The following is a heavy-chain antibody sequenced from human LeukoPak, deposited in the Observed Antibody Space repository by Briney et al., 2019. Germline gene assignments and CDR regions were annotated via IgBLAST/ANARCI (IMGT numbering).Heavy chain of an antibody. V-gene: IGHV3-21*01. CDR1: GFSFSDSS. CDR2: ISSGSTYI. J-gene: IGHJ4*02. Sequence: GGSLRLSCAASGFSFSDSSMSWVRQAPGKGLEWVSSISSGSTYIYYADSVKGRFTISRDNAKNSLFLQMNSLRAEDTAVYYCAKDDAGWSRDYWGQGTLVTVSS. CDR3: AKDDAGWSRDY. D-gene: IGHD6-19*01.